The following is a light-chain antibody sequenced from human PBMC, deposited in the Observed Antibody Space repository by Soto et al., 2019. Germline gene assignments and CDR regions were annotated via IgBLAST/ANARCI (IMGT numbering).Light chain of an antibody. CDR3: QQSYSTPFT. Sequence: DIQMTQSPSSLSASVGDRVTITCRESQRISSYLNWYQQKPGKAPKLLIYAASSLQSGVPSRVSGSGSVTDLTLNISSLQPEDFATYYCQQSYSTPFTFGQGTRLEIK. V-gene: IGKV1-39*01. J-gene: IGKJ5*01. CDR2: AAS. CDR1: QRISSY.